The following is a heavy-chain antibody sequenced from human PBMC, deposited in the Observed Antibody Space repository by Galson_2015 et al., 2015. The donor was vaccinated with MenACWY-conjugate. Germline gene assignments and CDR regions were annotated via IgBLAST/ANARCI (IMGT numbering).Heavy chain of an antibody. V-gene: IGHV3-30*02. D-gene: IGHD7-27*01. Sequence: SLRLSCAASGFTFRNYAIHWVRQAPGKGLEWVAFIRNDGGVKYYVDSVKGRFTISRDNSKNTLYLQMNSLSPEDTAIYYCARIPTWGSSFGYFDYGGQGILVAVSS. J-gene: IGHJ4*02. CDR2: IRNDGGVK. CDR3: ARIPTWGSSFGYFDY. CDR1: GFTFRNYA.